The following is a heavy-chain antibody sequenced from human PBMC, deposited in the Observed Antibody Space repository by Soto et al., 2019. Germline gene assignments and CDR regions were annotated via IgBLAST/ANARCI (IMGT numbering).Heavy chain of an antibody. CDR3: ARAANYYDSSGRLVSYFDY. V-gene: IGHV4-59*01. D-gene: IGHD3-22*01. CDR2: IYYSGST. Sequence: PSETLSLTCTVSGGSISSYYGSWIRQPPGKGLEWIGYIYYSGSTNYNPSLKSRVTISVDTSKNQFSLKLSSVTAADTAVYYCARAANYYDSSGRLVSYFDYWGQGTLVTVSS. CDR1: GGSISSYY. J-gene: IGHJ4*02.